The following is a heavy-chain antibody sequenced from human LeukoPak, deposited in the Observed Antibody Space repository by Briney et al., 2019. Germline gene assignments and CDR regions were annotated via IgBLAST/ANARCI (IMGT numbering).Heavy chain of an antibody. Sequence: EASVKVSCKASGYTFTSYDINWVRQATGQGLEWMGWMNPNSGNTGYAQEFQGRVTITRNTSISTAYMELSSLRSEDTAVYYCARGREGNWADYWGQGTLVTVSS. V-gene: IGHV1-8*03. CDR3: ARGREGNWADY. D-gene: IGHD7-27*01. CDR1: GYTFTSYD. J-gene: IGHJ4*02. CDR2: MNPNSGNT.